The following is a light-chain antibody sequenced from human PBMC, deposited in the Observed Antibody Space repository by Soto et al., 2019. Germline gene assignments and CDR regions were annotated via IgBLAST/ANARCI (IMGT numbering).Light chain of an antibody. Sequence: ETVMTQSPATLSASPGESATLSCRASQSVNSDLAWYQQIPGQAPRLLIYSASTGDTGGPSRFSGSGSGTEFTLTISSLQSEDFAIYYCQQYNNWPLTFGGGTKVEI. V-gene: IGKV3-15*01. CDR2: SAS. CDR3: QQYNNWPLT. J-gene: IGKJ4*01. CDR1: QSVNSD.